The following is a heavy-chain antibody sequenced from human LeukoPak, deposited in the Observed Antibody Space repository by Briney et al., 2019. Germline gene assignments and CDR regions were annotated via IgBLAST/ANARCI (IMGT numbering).Heavy chain of an antibody. J-gene: IGHJ4*02. Sequence: PGGSLRLPCAASGFTFDDYAMHWVRQAPGKGLEWVSGISWNSGSIGYADSVKGRFTISRDNAKNSLHLQMNSLRAEDTALYYCAKVPAPGIAAAGPDYWGQGTLVTVSS. V-gene: IGHV3-9*01. D-gene: IGHD6-13*01. CDR2: ISWNSGSI. CDR1: GFTFDDYA. CDR3: AKVPAPGIAAAGPDY.